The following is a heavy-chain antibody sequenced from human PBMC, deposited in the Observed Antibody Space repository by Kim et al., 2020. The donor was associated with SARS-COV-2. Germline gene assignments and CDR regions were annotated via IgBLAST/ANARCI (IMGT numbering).Heavy chain of an antibody. Sequence: GGSLRLSCAASGFTFDDYAMHWVRQAPGKGLEWVSGISWNSGSIGYADSVKGRFTISRDNAKNSLYLQMNSLRAEDTALYYCAKDKVSNYYGSGSYADYWGQGTLVTVSS. V-gene: IGHV3-9*01. D-gene: IGHD3-10*01. CDR1: GFTFDDYA. J-gene: IGHJ4*02. CDR3: AKDKVSNYYGSGSYADY. CDR2: ISWNSGSI.